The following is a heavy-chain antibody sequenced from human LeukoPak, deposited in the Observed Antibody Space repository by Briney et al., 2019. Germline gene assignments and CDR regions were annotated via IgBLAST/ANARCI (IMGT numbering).Heavy chain of an antibody. V-gene: IGHV1-2*02. CDR2: INPNSGGT. CDR1: GYTFTGYY. D-gene: IGHD6-19*01. Sequence: ASVKVSCKASGYTFTGYYMHWVRQAPGQGLEWMGWINPNSGGTNYAQKFQGRVTTTRDTSISTAYMELSRLRSDDTAVYYCARQYSSGWRGYMDVWGKGTTVTVSS. J-gene: IGHJ6*03. CDR3: ARQYSSGWRGYMDV.